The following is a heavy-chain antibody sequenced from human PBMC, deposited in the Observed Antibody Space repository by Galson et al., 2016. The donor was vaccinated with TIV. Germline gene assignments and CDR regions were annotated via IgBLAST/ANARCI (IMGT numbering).Heavy chain of an antibody. CDR3: TTVRLRSSGSMDV. Sequence: VKVSCKVSGYNFTDYYLHWMQQAPGKGFGWMGHVDPEDGQTKYAPKFQGRVTMTADTSTDTAYMELTSLRSEDTAIYYCTTVRLRSSGSMDVWGQGTTVIVSS. CDR1: GYNFTDYY. CDR2: VDPEDGQT. V-gene: IGHV1-69-2*01. J-gene: IGHJ6*02. D-gene: IGHD2-15*01.